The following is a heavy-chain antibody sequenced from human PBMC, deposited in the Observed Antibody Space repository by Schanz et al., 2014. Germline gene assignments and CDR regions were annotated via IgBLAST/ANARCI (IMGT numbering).Heavy chain of an antibody. CDR3: ARDGGGD. Sequence: QVQLVQSGAEVKKPGASVKVSCKASGYTFTGYYIHWLRQAPGQGLEWMGRINPNNGGTDYAQKFQGRVTMTRDTSISTAYMELSRSTSDDTAVYYCARDGGGDWGQGTLVTVSS. V-gene: IGHV1-2*06. CDR2: INPNNGGT. CDR1: GYTFTGYY. J-gene: IGHJ4*02.